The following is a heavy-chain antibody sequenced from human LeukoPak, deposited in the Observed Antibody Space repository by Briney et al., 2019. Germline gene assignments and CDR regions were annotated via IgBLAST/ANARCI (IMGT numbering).Heavy chain of an antibody. V-gene: IGHV3-33*08. J-gene: IGHJ4*02. CDR1: GFTFSSYG. Sequence: QAGGSLRLSCAASGFTFSSYGMHWVRQAPGKGLEWVAVIWYDGSNKYYADSVKGRFTISRDNSKNTLYLQMNSLRAEDTAVYYCARDKGDSYGYAYYFDYWGQGTLVTVSS. CDR3: ARDKGDSYGYAYYFDY. D-gene: IGHD5-18*01. CDR2: IWYDGSNK.